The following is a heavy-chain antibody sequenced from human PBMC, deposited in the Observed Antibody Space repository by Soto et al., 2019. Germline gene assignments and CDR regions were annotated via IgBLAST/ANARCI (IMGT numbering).Heavy chain of an antibody. J-gene: IGHJ5*02. V-gene: IGHV3-30-3*01. CDR1: GFTFSSYA. Sequence: GGSLRLSFAASGFTFSSYAMHWVRQAPGKGLEWVAVISYDGSNKYYADSVKGRFTISRDNSKNTLYLQMNSLRAEDTAVYYCARSMRYARKWLDPCGRRTRVGVCS. D-gene: IGHD3-16*01. CDR3: ARSMRYARKWLDP. CDR2: ISYDGSNK.